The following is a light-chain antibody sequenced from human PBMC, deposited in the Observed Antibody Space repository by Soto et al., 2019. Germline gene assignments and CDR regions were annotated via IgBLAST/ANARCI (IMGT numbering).Light chain of an antibody. V-gene: IGKV1-5*01. CDR3: QQYNSYSGYT. J-gene: IGKJ2*01. CDR2: DAS. CDR1: QSISSW. Sequence: DIQMTQSPSTLSASVGDRVTITCRASQSISSWLAWYQQKPGKAPKLLIYDASSLESGVPSRFSGSGSATEFTLTISGLQPDDFAPYYCQQYNSYSGYTFGQGTKLEIK.